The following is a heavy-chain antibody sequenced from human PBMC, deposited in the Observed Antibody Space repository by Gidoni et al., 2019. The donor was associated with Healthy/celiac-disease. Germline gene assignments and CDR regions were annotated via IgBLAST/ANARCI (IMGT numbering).Heavy chain of an antibody. CDR1: GFTFDDYT. CDR2: ISWDGGST. CDR3: AKDAYGHEEGAYYYYYMDV. J-gene: IGHJ6*03. Sequence: EVQLVESGGVVVQPGGSLRLSCAASGFTFDDYTMHWVRQAPGKGLEWVSLISWDGGSTYYADSVKGRFTISRDNSKNSLYLQMNSLRTEDTALYYCAKDAYGHEEGAYYYYYMDVWGKGTTVTVSS. D-gene: IGHD4-17*01. V-gene: IGHV3-43*01.